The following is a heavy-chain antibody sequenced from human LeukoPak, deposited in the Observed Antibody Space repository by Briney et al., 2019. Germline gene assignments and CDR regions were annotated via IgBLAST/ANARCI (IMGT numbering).Heavy chain of an antibody. Sequence: GGSLRLSCAAPGFTFSSYGMHWVRQAPGKGLEWVAVISYDGSNKYYADSVKGRFTICRDNSKNTLYLQMTSLRPEDTAVYYCTRGLGAIRGGWFDPWGQGTLVTVSS. CDR1: GFTFSSYG. J-gene: IGHJ5*02. CDR3: TRGLGAIRGGWFDP. D-gene: IGHD1-26*01. V-gene: IGHV3-30-3*01. CDR2: ISYDGSNK.